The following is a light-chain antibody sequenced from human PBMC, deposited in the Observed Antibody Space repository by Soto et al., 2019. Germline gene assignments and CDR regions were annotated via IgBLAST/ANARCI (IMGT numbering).Light chain of an antibody. CDR1: QSISSY. CDR3: QQSYSIPTWT. Sequence: DIQMTQSPSSLSGSVGDRVTITCRASQSISSYLNWYQQKPGKAPKLLIYAASSLQSGVPSRFSGSGSGTDFTLTISSLQPEDFATYYCQQSYSIPTWTFGQGTKVEIK. J-gene: IGKJ1*01. CDR2: AAS. V-gene: IGKV1-39*01.